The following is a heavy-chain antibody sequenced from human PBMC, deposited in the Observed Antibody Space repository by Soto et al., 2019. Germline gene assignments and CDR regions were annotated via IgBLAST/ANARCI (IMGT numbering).Heavy chain of an antibody. CDR1: GFSFSTYP. CDR2: ISGSGGDT. Sequence: SLRLSCAASGFSFSTYPMTWVRQAPGKRLEGVSSISGSGGDTYYIDSVRGRFTISRDNSKNTVYLQMNSLRAEDTAVYYCAKDRNYPRDQFHYWGQGTLVTAPQ. V-gene: IGHV3-23*01. CDR3: AKDRNYPRDQFHY. D-gene: IGHD1-7*01. J-gene: IGHJ4*02.